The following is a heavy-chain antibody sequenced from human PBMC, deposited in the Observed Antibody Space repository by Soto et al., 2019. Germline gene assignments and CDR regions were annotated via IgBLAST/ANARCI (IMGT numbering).Heavy chain of an antibody. Sequence: GGSLRLSCAASGFTFSSYGMHWVRQAPGKGLEWVALIFYDGSNKYYADSVMGRFTISRDNFKNTLYLQMNSLRPDDTAVYYCAKRDYGGKPEVYGMDVWGHGTTVTVSS. J-gene: IGHJ6*02. CDR1: GFTFSSYG. V-gene: IGHV3-30*18. CDR2: IFYDGSNK. CDR3: AKRDYGGKPEVYGMDV. D-gene: IGHD4-17*01.